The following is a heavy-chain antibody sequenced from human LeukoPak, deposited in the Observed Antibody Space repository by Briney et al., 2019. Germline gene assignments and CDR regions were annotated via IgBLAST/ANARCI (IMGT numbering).Heavy chain of an antibody. CDR2: IYHSGST. CDR1: GGSISSGGYY. CDR3: ARGDIAAFNFDY. Sequence: SETLSLTCTVSGGSISSGGYYWSWIRQPPGKGLEWIGYIYHSGSTYYNPSLKSRVTISVDRSKNQFSLKLSSVTAADTAVYYCARGDIAAFNFDYWGQGTLVTVSS. D-gene: IGHD6-6*01. J-gene: IGHJ4*02. V-gene: IGHV4-30-2*01.